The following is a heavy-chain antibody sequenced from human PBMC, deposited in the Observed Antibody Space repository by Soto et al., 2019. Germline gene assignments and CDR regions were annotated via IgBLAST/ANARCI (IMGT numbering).Heavy chain of an antibody. Sequence: SETLSLTCAVYGGSFSGYYWSWIRQPPGKGLEWIGEINHSGSTNYNPSLKSRVTISVDTSKNQFSLKLSSVTAADTAVYYCARGLEYGDYRSKYYYYYYMDVWGKGTTVTVSS. CDR1: GGSFSGYY. J-gene: IGHJ6*03. V-gene: IGHV4-34*01. CDR3: ARGLEYGDYRSKYYYYYYMDV. CDR2: INHSGST. D-gene: IGHD4-17*01.